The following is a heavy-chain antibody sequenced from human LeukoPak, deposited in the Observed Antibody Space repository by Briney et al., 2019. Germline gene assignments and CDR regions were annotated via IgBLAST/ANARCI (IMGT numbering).Heavy chain of an antibody. CDR3: ARGGYSGFDPFDY. CDR1: GYTFTGYY. Sequence: ASVKASCKASGYTFTGYYMHWVRQAPGQGLEWMGWINPISGVTNFAQNFLGRVSMSRDTSIRTAYLDMYSLTFDDTAVFYCARGGYSGFDPFDYWGQGTLVTVSS. V-gene: IGHV1-2*02. CDR2: INPISGVT. D-gene: IGHD5-12*01. J-gene: IGHJ4*02.